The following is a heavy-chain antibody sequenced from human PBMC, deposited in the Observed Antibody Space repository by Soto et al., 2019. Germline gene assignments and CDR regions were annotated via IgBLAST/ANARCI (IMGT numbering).Heavy chain of an antibody. CDR1: GYTFTSYA. Sequence: ASVKVSCKASGYTFTSYAMHWVRQAPGQRLEWMGWINAGNGNTKYSQKFQGRVTITRDTSASTAYMELSSLRSEDTAVYYCATDNALYYDLWSGYSGSYYFDDWGGGTLVTV. CDR2: INAGNGNT. V-gene: IGHV1-3*01. CDR3: ATDNALYYDLWSGYSGSYYFDD. J-gene: IGHJ4*02. D-gene: IGHD3-3*01.